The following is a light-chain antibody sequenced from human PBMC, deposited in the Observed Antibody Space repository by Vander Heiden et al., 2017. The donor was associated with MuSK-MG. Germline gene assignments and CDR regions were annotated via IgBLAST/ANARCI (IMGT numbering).Light chain of an antibody. J-gene: IGKJ5*01. CDR3: QTSDSSPLT. CDR2: AAS. V-gene: IGKV1-39*01. Sequence: DIQVTQSPSSLSASVGDTVTITCRASQSFSTYLNWYQQKPGKAPKLLIYAASSLQSGVPSRFSGSGSGTDFTLTISRLQPEDFATYYCQTSDSSPLTFGQGTLLDIK. CDR1: QSFSTY.